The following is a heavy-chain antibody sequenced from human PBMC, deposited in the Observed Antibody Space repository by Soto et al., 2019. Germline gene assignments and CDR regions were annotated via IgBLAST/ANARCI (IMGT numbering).Heavy chain of an antibody. V-gene: IGHV4-59*01. CDR3: ARVRFGVPVDWFDP. CDR2: IYYSGST. J-gene: IGHJ5*02. D-gene: IGHD2-2*01. Sequence: SETLSLTCTVSGGSISSYYGSWIRQPPGKGLEWIGYIYYSGSTNYNPSLKSRVTISVDTSKNQFSLKLSSVTAADTAVYYWARVRFGVPVDWFDPWGQGTLVTVSS. CDR1: GGSISSYY.